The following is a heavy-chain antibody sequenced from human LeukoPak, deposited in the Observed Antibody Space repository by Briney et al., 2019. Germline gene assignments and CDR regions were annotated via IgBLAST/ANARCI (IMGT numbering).Heavy chain of an antibody. CDR1: DYSISSGYY. CDR2: IYHSGST. D-gene: IGHD3-3*01. V-gene: IGHV4-38-2*01. CDR3: ARQLGSITIFGVVSHFDY. J-gene: IGHJ4*02. Sequence: SETLSLTCAVSDYSISSGYYWGWIRQPPGKGLEWIGSIYHSGSTYYNPSLKSRVTISVDTSKNQFSLKLSSVTAADTAVYYCARQLGSITIFGVVSHFDYWGQGTLVTVSS.